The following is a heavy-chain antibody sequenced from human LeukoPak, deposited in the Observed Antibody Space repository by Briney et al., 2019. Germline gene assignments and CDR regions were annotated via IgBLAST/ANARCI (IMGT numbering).Heavy chain of an antibody. V-gene: IGHV4-59*01. CDR3: ASGIDSSGYYPGDY. Sequence: SETLSLTCTVSGGSTSSYYWSWIRQPPGKGLEWIGYIYYSGSTNYNPSLKSRVTISVDTSKNQFSLKLSSVTAADTAVYYCASGIDSSGYYPGDYWGQGTLVTVSS. CDR1: GGSTSSYY. CDR2: IYYSGST. J-gene: IGHJ4*02. D-gene: IGHD3-22*01.